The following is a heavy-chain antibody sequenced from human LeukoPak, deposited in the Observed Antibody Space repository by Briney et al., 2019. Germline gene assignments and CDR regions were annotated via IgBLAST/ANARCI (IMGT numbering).Heavy chain of an antibody. V-gene: IGHV1-46*01. J-gene: IGHJ4*02. CDR1: GYTFTSYY. CDR2: INPSGGST. Sequence: ASVKVSCKASGYTFTSYYMHWVRQAPGQGLEWMGIINPSGGSTSYAQKFQGRVTMTRDTSTSTVYMELSSLRSEDTAVYYCAPSGGVYYFDYWGQGTLVTVSS. D-gene: IGHD3-16*01. CDR3: APSGGVYYFDY.